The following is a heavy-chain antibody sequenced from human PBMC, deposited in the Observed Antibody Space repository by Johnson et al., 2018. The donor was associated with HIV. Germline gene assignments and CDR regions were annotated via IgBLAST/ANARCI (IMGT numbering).Heavy chain of an antibody. Sequence: QVQVVESGGGVVQPGRSLRLSCAASQFTFSNYGMHWVRQAPGKGLEWVAAISFAGTKKHYADSVKGRFTISRDNSKNALYLQMNSLRAEDTALYYCARGRWLHLGAFDIWGQGTMVTVSS. CDR3: ARGRWLHLGAFDI. CDR1: QFTFSNYG. V-gene: IGHV3-30*03. CDR2: ISFAGTKK. J-gene: IGHJ3*02. D-gene: IGHD5-24*01.